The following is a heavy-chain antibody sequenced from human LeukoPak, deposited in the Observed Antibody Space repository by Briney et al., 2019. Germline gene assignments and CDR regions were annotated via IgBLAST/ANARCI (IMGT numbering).Heavy chain of an antibody. J-gene: IGHJ1*01. V-gene: IGHV1-18*01. CDR3: ARDSADCSGGTCYSAEYFHH. CDR2: FSAYNGNT. Sequence: ASVKVSCKASGYTFNNYGISWVRQAPGQGLEWMGRFSAYNGNTNYAQKVQGRVTMTTDTSTSTTYMELRSLRSDDTAVYYCARDSADCSGGTCYSAEYFHHWGQGTLVTVSS. CDR1: GYTFNNYG. D-gene: IGHD2-15*01.